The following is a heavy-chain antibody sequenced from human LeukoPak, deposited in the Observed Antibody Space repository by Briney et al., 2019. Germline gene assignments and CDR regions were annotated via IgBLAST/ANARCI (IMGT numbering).Heavy chain of an antibody. CDR1: EYSFATYW. Sequence: GESLKISCQGSEYSFATYWIAWLRQMPGKGLEWMGIIYPSDSDTRYSPSFQGQVTISADKSIKTAYLQWSSLKASDTAMYYCARLVNYYYYYMDVWGKGTTVTVSS. J-gene: IGHJ6*03. CDR2: IYPSDSDT. CDR3: ARLVNYYYYYMDV. V-gene: IGHV5-51*01. D-gene: IGHD2-21*01.